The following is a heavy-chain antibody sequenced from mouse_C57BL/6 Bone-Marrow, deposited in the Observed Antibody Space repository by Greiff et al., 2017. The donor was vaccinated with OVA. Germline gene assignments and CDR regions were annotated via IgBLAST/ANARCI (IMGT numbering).Heavy chain of an antibody. V-gene: IGHV5-4*01. CDR1: GFTFSSYA. CDR3: ARGYFDG. Sequence: EVQVVESGGGLVKPGGSLKLSCAASGFTFSSYAMSWVRQTPEKRLEWVATISDGGSYTDYPDNVQGRFTISRDNAKNNLYLQMSHLKSEDTAMYYCARGYFDGWGTGTTGTVSS. J-gene: IGHJ1*03. CDR2: ISDGGSYT.